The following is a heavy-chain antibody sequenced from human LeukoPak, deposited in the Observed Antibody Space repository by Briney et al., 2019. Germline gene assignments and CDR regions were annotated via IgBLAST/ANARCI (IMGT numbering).Heavy chain of an antibody. J-gene: IGHJ6*02. V-gene: IGHV3-74*01. CDR3: ARRITIFRGGTTFGMDV. Sequence: GGSLRLSCAASGFTLSSYWMHWVRQAPGKGLVWVSRINSDGSSTNYADSVRGRFTISRDNAKNTLYLQMNGLRAEDTAVYYCARRITIFRGGTTFGMDVWGQGTTVTVSS. CDR2: INSDGSST. D-gene: IGHD3-10*01. CDR1: GFTLSSYW.